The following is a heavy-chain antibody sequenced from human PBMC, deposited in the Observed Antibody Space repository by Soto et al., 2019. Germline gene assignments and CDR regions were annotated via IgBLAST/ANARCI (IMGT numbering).Heavy chain of an antibody. CDR1: GYTFTSYY. Sequence: ASVKVSCKASGYTFTSYYMHWVRQAPGQGLEWMGIINPSGGSTSYAQKFQGRVTMTRDTSTSTVYMVLSSLRSEDTAVYYCAREGPDGYSSSWYLEYYYGMDVWGQGTTVTV. V-gene: IGHV1-46*03. CDR3: AREGPDGYSSSWYLEYYYGMDV. CDR2: INPSGGST. J-gene: IGHJ6*02. D-gene: IGHD6-13*01.